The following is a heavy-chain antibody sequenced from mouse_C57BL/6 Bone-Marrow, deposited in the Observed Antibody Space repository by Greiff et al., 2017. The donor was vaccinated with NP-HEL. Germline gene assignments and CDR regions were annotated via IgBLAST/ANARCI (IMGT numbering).Heavy chain of an antibody. CDR2: IRNKANGNTT. CDR3: ARSVFYYGSSGFAY. CDR1: GFTFTDYY. Sequence: EVKLMESGGGLVQPGGSLSLSCAASGFTFTDYYMSWVRQPPGKALEWLGFIRNKANGNTTEYSAYGKGRFTISRDNSQSILYLQMNALRAEDSATYYCARSVFYYGSSGFAYWGQGTLVTVSA. D-gene: IGHD1-1*01. V-gene: IGHV7-3*01. J-gene: IGHJ3*01.